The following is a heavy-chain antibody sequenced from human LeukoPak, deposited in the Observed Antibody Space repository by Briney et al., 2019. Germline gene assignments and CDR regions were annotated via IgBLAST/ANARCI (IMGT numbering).Heavy chain of an antibody. Sequence: GGSLRPSVAASGLTFTSYALGWAGRPPGRGREWVSAISGSGGSTYYADSVKGRFTISRDNSKNTLYLQMNSLRAEDTAVYYCAKWRTSDDWTEYFQHWGQGTLVTVSS. D-gene: IGHD3-3*01. CDR3: AKWRTSDDWTEYFQH. CDR2: ISGSGGST. V-gene: IGHV3-23*01. J-gene: IGHJ1*01. CDR1: GLTFTSYA.